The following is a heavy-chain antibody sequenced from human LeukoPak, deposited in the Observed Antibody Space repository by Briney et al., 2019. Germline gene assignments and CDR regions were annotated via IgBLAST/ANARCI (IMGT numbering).Heavy chain of an antibody. CDR2: IYTTGDT. Sequence: PSETLPLTCTVSSGSIRSYHWAWIRQPAGKELEWIGRIYTTGDTDYNPSLKSRVTMSVDTSKNQFSLNLRSVTTADTAFYYCARNGYTKSWTHLDYWGQGILVSVSS. J-gene: IGHJ4*02. D-gene: IGHD3/OR15-3a*01. CDR3: ARNGYTKSWTHLDY. CDR1: SGSIRSYH. V-gene: IGHV4-4*07.